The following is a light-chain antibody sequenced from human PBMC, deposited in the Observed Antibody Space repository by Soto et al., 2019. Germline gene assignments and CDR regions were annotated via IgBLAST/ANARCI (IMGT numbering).Light chain of an antibody. Sequence: QSVLTQPASVSGSPGQSITISCTGTSSDFGGYDFVSWYQHHPGKAPKLLIHEVRNRPSGVSHRFSGSKSGNTASLTISGLQADDEADYYCSSYTTSSTPYYVFGTGTKVTVL. CDR1: SSDFGGYDF. V-gene: IGLV2-14*01. CDR3: SSYTTSSTPYYV. J-gene: IGLJ1*01. CDR2: EVR.